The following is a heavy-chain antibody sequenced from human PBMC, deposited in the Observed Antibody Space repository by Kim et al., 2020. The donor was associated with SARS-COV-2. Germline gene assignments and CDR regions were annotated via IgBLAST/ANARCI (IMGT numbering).Heavy chain of an antibody. CDR1: GGSISSSSYY. J-gene: IGHJ3*02. CDR3: ARQWSSGWYLRAFDI. CDR2: IYYSGST. Sequence: SETLSLTCTVSGGSISSSSYYWGWIRQPPGKGLEWIGSIYYSGSTYYNPSLKSRVTISVDTSKNQFSLKLSSVTAADTAVYYCARQWSSGWYLRAFDIWGQGTMVTVSS. V-gene: IGHV4-39*01. D-gene: IGHD6-19*01.